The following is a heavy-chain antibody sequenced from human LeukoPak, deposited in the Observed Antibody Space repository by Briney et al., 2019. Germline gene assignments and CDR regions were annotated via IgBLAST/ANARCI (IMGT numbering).Heavy chain of an antibody. J-gene: IGHJ6*03. V-gene: IGHV1-18*01. D-gene: IGHD3-22*01. CDR2: MNPNSGNT. Sequence: ASVKVSCKASGYTFTSYDINWVRQATGQGLEWMGWMNPNSGNTNYAQKLQGRVTMTTDTSTSTAYMELRSLRSDDTAVYYCARVYDSSSYYLHYYYYYMDVWGKGTTVTVSS. CDR1: GYTFTSYD. CDR3: ARVYDSSSYYLHYYYYYMDV.